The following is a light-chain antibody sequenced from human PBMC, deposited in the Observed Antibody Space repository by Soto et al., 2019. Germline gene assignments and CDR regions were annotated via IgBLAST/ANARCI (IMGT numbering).Light chain of an antibody. V-gene: IGLV2-14*02. CDR2: EVN. J-gene: IGLJ1*01. Sequence: QSVLTQPASVSGSPGQSITISCTGTSRDVGNYDLVSWYQQHPGKAPKLMIYEVNYRPSGVSNRFSGSKSGITASLTISGLQAEDEADYYCSSYASTSTAVFGTGTKLTVL. CDR3: SSYASTSTAV. CDR1: SRDVGNYDL.